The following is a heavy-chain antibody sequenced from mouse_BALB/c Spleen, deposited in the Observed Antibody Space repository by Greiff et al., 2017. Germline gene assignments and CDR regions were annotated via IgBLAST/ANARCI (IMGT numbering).Heavy chain of an antibody. CDR3: ARMDYYGSSLDY. CDR2: ISSGGSYT. V-gene: IGHV5-9-4*01. CDR1: GFTFSSYA. J-gene: IGHJ2*01. D-gene: IGHD1-1*01. Sequence: EVKLQESGGGLVKPGGSLKLSCAASGFTFSSYAMSWVRQSPEKRLEWVAEISSGGSYTYYPDTVTGRFTISRDNAKNTLYLEMSSLRSEDTAMYYCARMDYYGSSLDYWGQGTTLTVSS.